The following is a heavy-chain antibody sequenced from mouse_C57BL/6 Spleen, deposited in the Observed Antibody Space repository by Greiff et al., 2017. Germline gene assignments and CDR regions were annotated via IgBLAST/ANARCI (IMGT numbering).Heavy chain of an antibody. D-gene: IGHD2-4*01. J-gene: IGHJ3*01. V-gene: IGHV1-9*01. CDR2: ILPGSGST. CDR1: GYTFTGYW. CDR3: ARGPYDYDGSWFAY. Sequence: QVQLKQSGAELMKPGASVKLSCKATGYTFTGYWIEWVKQRPGHGLEWIGEILPGSGSTNYNEKFKGKATVTADTSSNTAYMQLSSLTTEDSAIYDCARGPYDYDGSWFAYWGQGTLVTVSA.